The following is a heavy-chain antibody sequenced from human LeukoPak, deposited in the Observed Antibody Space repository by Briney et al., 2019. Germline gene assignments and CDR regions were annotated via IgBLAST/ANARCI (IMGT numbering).Heavy chain of an antibody. V-gene: IGHV3-7*01. D-gene: IGHD6-6*01. CDR2: MKQDGSEK. J-gene: IGHJ5*02. CDR1: GFNFRTYW. Sequence: HPGGSLRLSCATSGFNFRTYWMTWVRQAPGKGLEWVANMKQDGSEKNYVDSVKGRFTISRDNDKNSLYLQMNSLRVEDTAVYYCARDSEPYSSWADNWFDPWGQGTLVTVSS. CDR3: ARDSEPYSSWADNWFDP.